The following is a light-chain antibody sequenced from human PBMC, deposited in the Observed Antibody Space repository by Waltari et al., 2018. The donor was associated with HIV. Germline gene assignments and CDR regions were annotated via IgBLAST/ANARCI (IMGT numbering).Light chain of an antibody. Sequence: DIQMTQSPSTLSAYVGDRVTITYRASQSISSWLAWYQQKPGKAPKLLIYKASSLESGVPSRFSGSGSGTEFTLTISSLQPDDFATYYCQQYNSYPTFGQGTKVEIK. CDR1: QSISSW. CDR2: KAS. CDR3: QQYNSYPT. V-gene: IGKV1-5*03. J-gene: IGKJ1*01.